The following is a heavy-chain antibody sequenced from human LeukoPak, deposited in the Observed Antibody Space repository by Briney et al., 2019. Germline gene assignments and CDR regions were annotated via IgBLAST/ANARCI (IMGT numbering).Heavy chain of an antibody. V-gene: IGHV3-11*05. CDR2: ISGNSNHI. Sequence: GGSLRLSCAASGFTFSDYFMSWIRQAPGKGLEGVSYISGNSNHISYADSVKGRFTISRDNAKNSLYLQMNSLRPEDTAVYYCARERWENPTYWGQGTLVSVSS. CDR1: GFTFSDYF. CDR3: ARERWENPTY. D-gene: IGHD1-26*01. J-gene: IGHJ4*02.